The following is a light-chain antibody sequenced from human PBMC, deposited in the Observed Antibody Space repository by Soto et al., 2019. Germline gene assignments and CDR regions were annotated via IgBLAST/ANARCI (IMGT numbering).Light chain of an antibody. CDR2: DAS. CDR3: QQYKGYPTWT. V-gene: IGKV1-5*01. CDR1: QSISSW. Sequence: DIQMTQSPSTLSASVGDRVTITCRASQSISSWLAWYQQKPGKAPKLLIYDASSLESGVPSRFSGSGSGTEFTLTISSLQPDDFATYYYQQYKGYPTWTFGQVTEVDIK. J-gene: IGKJ1*01.